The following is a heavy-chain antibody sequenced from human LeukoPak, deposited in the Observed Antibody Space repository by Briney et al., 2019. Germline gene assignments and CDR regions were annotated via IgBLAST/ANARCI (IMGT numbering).Heavy chain of an antibody. CDR3: ARDAATGYSGYEVFDY. D-gene: IGHD5-12*01. Sequence: GGSLSLSCAASGLTFSGYGMHWVRQAPGKGLEWVAVIWYDGSNKYYADSVKGRFTISRDNSKNTLYLQMNSLRAEDTAVYYCARDAATGYSGYEVFDYWGQGTLVTVSS. J-gene: IGHJ4*02. V-gene: IGHV3-33*01. CDR2: IWYDGSNK. CDR1: GLTFSGYG.